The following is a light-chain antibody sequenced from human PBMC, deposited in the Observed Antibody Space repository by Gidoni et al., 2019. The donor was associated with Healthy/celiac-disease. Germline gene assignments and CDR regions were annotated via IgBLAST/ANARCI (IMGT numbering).Light chain of an antibody. CDR2: GAS. J-gene: IGKJ5*01. V-gene: IGKV3-20*01. CDR1: QSVSSSY. CDR3: QQYGSSLIT. Sequence: EMVLTQSPGTLSLSPGERATLSCRASQSVSSSYLAWYQQKPGQAPRLLIYGASSRATGIPDRFSGSGSGTDFTLPISRLEPEDFAVYYCQQYGSSLITFGQGTRLEIK.